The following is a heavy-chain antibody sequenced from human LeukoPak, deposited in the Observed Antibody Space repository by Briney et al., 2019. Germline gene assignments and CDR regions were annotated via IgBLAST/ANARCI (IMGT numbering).Heavy chain of an antibody. Sequence: GGSLRLSCAASGFTVSSNSMSWFRRAPGKGLEWVGFIRSKAYGGTTEYAASVKGRFAISRDDSKSIAYLQMNSLKMEDTAVHYCTRYDYGSYAFDYWGQGTLVTVSS. CDR2: IRSKAYGGTT. D-gene: IGHD4-17*01. CDR3: TRYDYGSYAFDY. J-gene: IGHJ4*02. CDR1: GFTVSSNS. V-gene: IGHV3-49*03.